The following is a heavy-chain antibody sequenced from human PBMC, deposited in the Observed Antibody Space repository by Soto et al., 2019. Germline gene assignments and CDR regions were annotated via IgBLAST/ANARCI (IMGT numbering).Heavy chain of an antibody. CDR1: GYTFTSYA. V-gene: IGHV1-3*01. J-gene: IGHJ6*03. Sequence: ASVKVSCKASGYTFTSYAMHWVRQAPGQRLEWMGWINAGNGNTKYSQKFQGRVTITRDTSASTAYMELSSLRSEDTAVYYCARDGRYCSGGSCYYYYYMDVWGKGTTVTVSS. CDR3: ARDGRYCSGGSCYYYYYMDV. D-gene: IGHD2-15*01. CDR2: INAGNGNT.